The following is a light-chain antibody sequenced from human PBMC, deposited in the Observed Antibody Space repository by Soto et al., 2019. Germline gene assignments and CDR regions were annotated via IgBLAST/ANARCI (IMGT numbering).Light chain of an antibody. V-gene: IGKV3-20*01. Sequence: EIVLTQSPGTLSLSPGERATLSCRASQSVSSSYLAWYQQKPGQAPRLLIYGASSRATGIPERFSGSGSGTVFTLTISRLEPDDFAVYCCQQYGSSYTFGQGTKLEIK. CDR2: GAS. J-gene: IGKJ2*01. CDR3: QQYGSSYT. CDR1: QSVSSSY.